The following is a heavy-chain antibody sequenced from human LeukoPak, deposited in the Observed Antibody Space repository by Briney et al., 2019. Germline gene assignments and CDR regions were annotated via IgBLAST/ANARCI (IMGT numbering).Heavy chain of an antibody. Sequence: SETLSLTCAVYGGSFSSYYWGWIRQPPGKGLEWIGSIYYSGSTYYNPSLKSRVTISVDTSKNQFSLKLSSVTAADTAVYYCARDLYGDYGPPDYWGQGTLVTVSS. D-gene: IGHD4-17*01. J-gene: IGHJ4*02. CDR3: ARDLYGDYGPPDY. CDR1: GGSFSSYY. V-gene: IGHV4-39*07. CDR2: IYYSGST.